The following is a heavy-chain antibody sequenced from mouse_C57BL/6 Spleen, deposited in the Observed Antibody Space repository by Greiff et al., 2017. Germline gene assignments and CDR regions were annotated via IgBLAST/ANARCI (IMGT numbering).Heavy chain of an antibody. V-gene: IGHV1-82*01. CDR3: ARSELLRFYFDY. CDR2: ISPGDGDT. D-gene: IGHD1-1*01. CDR1: GYAFSSSW. J-gene: IGHJ2*01. Sequence: VKVVESGPELVKPGASVKISCKASGYAFSSSWMNWVKQRPGKGLEWIGRISPGDGDTNYNGKFKGKATLTADKSSSTAYMQLSSLTSEDSAVYFCARSELLRFYFDYWGQGTTLTVSS.